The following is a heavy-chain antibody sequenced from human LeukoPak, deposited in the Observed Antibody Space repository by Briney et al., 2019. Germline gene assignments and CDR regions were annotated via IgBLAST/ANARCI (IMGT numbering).Heavy chain of an antibody. CDR3: ARDRRPYYYYMDV. CDR2: INPNSGGT. J-gene: IGHJ6*03. V-gene: IGHV1-2*02. CDR1: GYTLSELS. Sequence: ASVKVSCKVSGYTLSELSIHWVRQAPGQGLEWMGWINPNSGGTNYAQKFQGRVTMTRDTSISTAYMELSRLRSDDTAVYYCARDRRPYYYYMDVWGKGTTVTISS.